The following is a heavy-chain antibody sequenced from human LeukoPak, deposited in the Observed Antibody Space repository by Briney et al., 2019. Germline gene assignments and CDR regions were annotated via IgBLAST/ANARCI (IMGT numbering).Heavy chain of an antibody. CDR1: GYTSPDYY. Sequence: ASVKVSCKTSGYTSPDYYIHWVRQAPGQGLEWMGWVNPNTGDTNYEQKFQGRVTMTWDTSIRTAYMEVSSLRSDDTAVYYCARSPGGICHSCNWFDAWGQGTVVTVSS. D-gene: IGHD1-14*01. CDR2: VNPNTGDT. CDR3: ARSPGGICHSCNWFDA. J-gene: IGHJ5*02. V-gene: IGHV1-2*02.